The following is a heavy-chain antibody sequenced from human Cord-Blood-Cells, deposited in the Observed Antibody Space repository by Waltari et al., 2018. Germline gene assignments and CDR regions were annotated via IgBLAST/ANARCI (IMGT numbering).Heavy chain of an antibody. CDR3: ARRGDCSSTSCYAFDI. CDR2: IYYSGST. Sequence: QVQLQESGPGLVKPSQTLSLTCTVSGGSISSGDYYWSWIRQPPGKGLEWSGYIYYSGSTYSNPSLRSRVTVSVDTSKSQFSLKLSSVTAADTAVYYCARRGDCSSTSCYAFDIWGQGTMVTVSS. V-gene: IGHV4-30-4*08. D-gene: IGHD2-2*01. J-gene: IGHJ3*02. CDR1: GGSISSGDYY.